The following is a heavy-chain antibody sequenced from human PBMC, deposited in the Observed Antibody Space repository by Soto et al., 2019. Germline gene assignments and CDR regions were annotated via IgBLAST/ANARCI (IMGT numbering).Heavy chain of an antibody. CDR1: GGSISSGDYY. D-gene: IGHD2-15*01. V-gene: IGHV4-31*03. J-gene: IGHJ4*02. Sequence: QVQLQESGPGLVKPSQTLSLTCSVSGGSISSGDYYWSWVRQHPGKGLEWIGYIFYSGSTYYNPCLMSRVTISVDTSKNQFSLKLSSVTAADTAVYYCARGGSGDIVVVAAIDYWGQGTLVTVSS. CDR2: IFYSGST. CDR3: ARGGSGDIVVVAAIDY.